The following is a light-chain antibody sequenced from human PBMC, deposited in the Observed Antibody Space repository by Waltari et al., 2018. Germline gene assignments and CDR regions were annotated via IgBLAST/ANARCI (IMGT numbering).Light chain of an antibody. CDR1: QSVSSY. J-gene: IGKJ2*01. CDR3: QQRSNLYT. Sequence: EIGWTQSPANQSLSPGERATRSFRASQSVSSYLAWDQHKPGTAPRLLIYDASTRATGIPARFSGSGSGTAFTLTIRSLEPEDFAVYYCQQRSNLYTFGQGTKLEIK. CDR2: DAS. V-gene: IGKV3-11*01.